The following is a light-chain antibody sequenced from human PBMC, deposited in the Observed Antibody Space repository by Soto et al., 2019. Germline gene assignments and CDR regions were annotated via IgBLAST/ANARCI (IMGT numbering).Light chain of an antibody. CDR2: DVS. Sequence: QSALTQPASVSGSPGQSITISCTGTSSDVGGYNYVSWYQQEPGKAPKLMIYDVSNRPSGVSNRFSGSKSGNTASLTISGVQAEDEDYYYCSSYTSSSTIFGGGTKVTVL. V-gene: IGLV2-14*01. CDR1: SSDVGGYNY. J-gene: IGLJ2*01. CDR3: SSYTSSSTI.